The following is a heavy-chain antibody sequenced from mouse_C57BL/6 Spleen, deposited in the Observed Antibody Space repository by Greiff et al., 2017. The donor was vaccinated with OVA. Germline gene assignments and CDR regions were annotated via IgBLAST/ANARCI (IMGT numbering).Heavy chain of an antibody. Sequence: VQLQQPGAELVMPGASVKLSCKASGYTFTSYWMHWVKQRPGPGLEWIGEIDPSDSYTNYNQKFKGKSTLTVDKSSSTAYMQLSSLTSEDSAVYYCARSDGYYRYFDVWGTGTTVTVSS. CDR3: ARSDGYYRYFDV. V-gene: IGHV1-69*01. CDR1: GYTFTSYW. J-gene: IGHJ1*03. CDR2: IDPSDSYT. D-gene: IGHD2-3*01.